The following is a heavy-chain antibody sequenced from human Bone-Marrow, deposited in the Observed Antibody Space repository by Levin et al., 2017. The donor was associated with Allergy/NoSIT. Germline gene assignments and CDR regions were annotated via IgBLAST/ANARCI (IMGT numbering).Heavy chain of an antibody. CDR1: GGSITTGFYY. V-gene: IGHV4-39*01. D-gene: IGHD6-19*01. Sequence: MASETLSLTCNVSGGSITTGFYYWGWIRQPPGKGLDWIGTISYSGSTYYNPSLKSRITMSVDTSKNQFSLKLTSVTAADTAVYYCARIMGGRYPILHWYFDLWGRGTLVTVSS. CDR3: ARIMGGRYPILHWYFDL. J-gene: IGHJ2*01. CDR2: ISYSGST.